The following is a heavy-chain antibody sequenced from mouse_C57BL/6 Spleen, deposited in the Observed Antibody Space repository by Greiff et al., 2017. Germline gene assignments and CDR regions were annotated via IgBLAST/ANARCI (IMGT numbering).Heavy chain of an antibody. D-gene: IGHD1-1*01. CDR1: GYAFSSSW. J-gene: IGHJ4*01. CDR3: ARYAVVADYYAMDY. Sequence: QVQLKQSGPELVKPGASVKISCKASGYAFSSSWMNWVKQRPGKGLEWIGRIYPGDGDTNYNGKFKGKATLTADKSSSTAYMQLSSLTSEDSAVYFCARYAVVADYYAMDYWGQGTSVTVSS. V-gene: IGHV1-82*01. CDR2: IYPGDGDT.